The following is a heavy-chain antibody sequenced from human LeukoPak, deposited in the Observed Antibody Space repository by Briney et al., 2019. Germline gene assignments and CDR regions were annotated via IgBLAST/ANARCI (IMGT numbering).Heavy chain of an antibody. CDR3: ARTTPLVVTAYYYFDY. D-gene: IGHD2-21*02. CDR1: GFTFSDYY. CDR2: ISSSGSTI. Sequence: GGSLRLSCAASGFTFSDYYMSWIRQAPGKGLEGVSYISSSGSTIYYADSVKGRFTISRDNAKNSLYLQMNSLRAEDTAVYYCARTTPLVVTAYYYFDYWGQGTLVTVSS. J-gene: IGHJ4*02. V-gene: IGHV3-11*04.